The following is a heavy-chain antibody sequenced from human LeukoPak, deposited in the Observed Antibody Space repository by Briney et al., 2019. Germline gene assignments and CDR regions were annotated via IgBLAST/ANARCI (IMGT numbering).Heavy chain of an antibody. D-gene: IGHD6-13*01. CDR2: IYYTGST. CDR3: AKLQGAAAASDWFDP. CDR1: GVSVSSGSHF. J-gene: IGHJ5*02. Sequence: SETLSLTCIVSGVSVSSGSHFWSWIRQPPGKGLEWIGYIYYTGSTNYNPSLKSRLTISIDTSKNQFSLKLTSVTTADTAVYYCAKLQGAAAASDWFDPWGQGTLVTVSS. V-gene: IGHV4-61*01.